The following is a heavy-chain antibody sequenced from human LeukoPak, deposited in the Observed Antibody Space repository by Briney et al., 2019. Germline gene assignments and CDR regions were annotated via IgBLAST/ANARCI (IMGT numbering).Heavy chain of an antibody. Sequence: TGGSLRLSCAASGFTFDDYTMHWVRQAPGKGLEWVSLISWDGGSTYYADSVKGRSTISRDNSKNTLYLQMNSLRAEDTAVYYCAKGSSTYSITSYWYFDLWGRGTLVTVSS. D-gene: IGHD6-13*01. J-gene: IGHJ2*01. V-gene: IGHV3-43*01. CDR3: AKGSSTYSITSYWYFDL. CDR1: GFTFDDYT. CDR2: ISWDGGST.